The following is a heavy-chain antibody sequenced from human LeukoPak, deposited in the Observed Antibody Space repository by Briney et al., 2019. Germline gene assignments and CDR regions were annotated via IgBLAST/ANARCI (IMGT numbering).Heavy chain of an antibody. J-gene: IGHJ4*02. D-gene: IGHD2-15*01. Sequence: GGSLRLSCAASGFTFNTYAMSWVRQAPGKGLEWVSAISGSGGSTYYADSVKGRFTISRDNSKNTLYVQIHSLRAEDTAVYYCAKGKGSSSSSIDWWGQGTLVTVSS. CDR3: AKGKGSSSSSIDW. CDR2: ISGSGGST. V-gene: IGHV3-23*01. CDR1: GFTFNTYA.